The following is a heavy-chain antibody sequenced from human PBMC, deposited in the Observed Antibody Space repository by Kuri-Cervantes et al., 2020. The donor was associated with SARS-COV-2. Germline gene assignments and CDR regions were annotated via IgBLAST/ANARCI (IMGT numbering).Heavy chain of an antibody. CDR3: ARGLSRKPFDY. V-gene: IGHV3-7*01. CDR2: IKQDGREK. CDR1: GYSISSGYY. J-gene: IGHJ4*02. Sequence: GGSLRLSCAVSGYSISSGYYWGWIRQPQGEGLEWVANIKQDGREKYYVDSVKGRFTISRDNAKNSLYLQMNSLRAEDTAVYYCARGLSRKPFDYWGQGTLVTVSS.